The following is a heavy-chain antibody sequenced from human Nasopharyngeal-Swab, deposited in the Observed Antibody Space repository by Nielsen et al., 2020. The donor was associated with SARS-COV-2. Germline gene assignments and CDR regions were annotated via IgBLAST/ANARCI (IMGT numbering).Heavy chain of an antibody. CDR1: GFTFSSYA. CDR3: STGGYTSGLDY. CDR2: IKSRSDGGTT. V-gene: IGHV3-15*01. Sequence: GGSLRLSCAASGFTFSSYAMSWVRQAPGRGLEWVGRIKSRSDGGTTYYAAPVKGRFTISRDDSENTVYLQMNSLQTDDTAVYYCSTGGYTSGLDYWGQGTLVTVSS. D-gene: IGHD5-18*01. J-gene: IGHJ4*02.